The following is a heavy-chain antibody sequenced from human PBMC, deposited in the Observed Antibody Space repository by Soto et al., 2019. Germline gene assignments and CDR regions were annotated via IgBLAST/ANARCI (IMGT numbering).Heavy chain of an antibody. Sequence: SETLSLTCTVSGGSISSSSYYWGWIRQPPGKGLEWIGSIYYSGSTYYNPSLKSRVTISVDTSKNQFSLKLSSVTAADTAVYYCAGDIVVVPAAFDAFDIWGQGTMVTVSS. CDR2: IYYSGST. CDR1: GGSISSSSYY. V-gene: IGHV4-39*01. J-gene: IGHJ3*02. D-gene: IGHD2-2*01. CDR3: AGDIVVVPAAFDAFDI.